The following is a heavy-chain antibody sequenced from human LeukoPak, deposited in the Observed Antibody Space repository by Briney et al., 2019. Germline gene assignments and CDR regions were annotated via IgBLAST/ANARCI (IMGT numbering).Heavy chain of an antibody. V-gene: IGHV3-9*03. J-gene: IGHJ3*02. D-gene: IGHD1-7*01. CDR2: ISWNSGSI. Sequence: PGRSLRLSCAASGFTFDDYAMHWVRQAPGKGLEWVSGISWNSGSIGYADSVKGRFTISRDNAKNSLYLQMNSLRAEDMALYYCAKGYNWNLGDAFDIWGQGTMVTVSS. CDR1: GFTFDDYA. CDR3: AKGYNWNLGDAFDI.